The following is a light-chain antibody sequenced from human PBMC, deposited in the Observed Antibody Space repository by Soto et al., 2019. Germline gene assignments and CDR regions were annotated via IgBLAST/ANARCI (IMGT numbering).Light chain of an antibody. J-gene: IGLJ2*01. CDR2: GNS. Sequence: QSVLTQPPSVSGAPGQRVTISCTGNNSNIGAGYDVHWYQLLPGTAPKLLIHGNSNRPSGVPDRFSGSKSGTSASLAITGLQSEDEADYYCQSYDSTLSGSEVFGGGTKLTVL. V-gene: IGLV1-40*01. CDR3: QSYDSTLSGSEV. CDR1: NSNIGAGYD.